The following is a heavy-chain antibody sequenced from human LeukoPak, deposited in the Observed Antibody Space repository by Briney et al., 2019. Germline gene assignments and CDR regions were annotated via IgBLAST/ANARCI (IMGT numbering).Heavy chain of an antibody. CDR1: GGSISSYF. D-gene: IGHD1-1*01. CDR2: IYYSGST. J-gene: IGHJ4*02. CDR3: ARQGPSQLYYFDY. V-gene: IGHV4-59*08. Sequence: SETLSLTCTVSGGSISSYFWSWVRQPPGEGLEWIGYIYYSGSTHYNPSLKSRVTISVDTSKNQSSLKLSSVTAADTAVYYCARQGPSQLYYFDYGGQGTLVTVSS.